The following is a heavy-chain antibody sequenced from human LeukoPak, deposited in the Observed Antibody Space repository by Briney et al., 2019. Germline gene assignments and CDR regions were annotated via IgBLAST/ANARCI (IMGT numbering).Heavy chain of an antibody. J-gene: IGHJ4*02. CDR1: GFTFSSYE. CDR3: ASYRVYGDPFDY. D-gene: IGHD5/OR15-5a*01. Sequence: QSGGSLRLSCAASGFTFSSYEMNWVRQAPGKGLEWVSYISSSGSTIYYADSVKGRFTISRDNAKNSLYLQMNSLRAEDTAVYYCASYRVYGDPFDYWGQRTLVTVSS. V-gene: IGHV3-48*03. CDR2: ISSSGSTI.